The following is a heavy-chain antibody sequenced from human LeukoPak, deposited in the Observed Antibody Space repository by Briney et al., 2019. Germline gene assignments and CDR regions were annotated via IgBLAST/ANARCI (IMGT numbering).Heavy chain of an antibody. J-gene: IGHJ5*02. Sequence: PGGSLRLSCAASRFTFSSYWMSWVRQAPGKGLEWVANIKQDGSEKYYVDSVKGRFTISRDNAKNSLYLQMNSLRAEDTAVYYCARDKSSGKQWLVRYNWFDPWAREPWSPSPQ. CDR1: RFTFSSYW. CDR3: ARDKSSGKQWLVRYNWFDP. V-gene: IGHV3-7*03. D-gene: IGHD6-19*01. CDR2: IKQDGSEK.